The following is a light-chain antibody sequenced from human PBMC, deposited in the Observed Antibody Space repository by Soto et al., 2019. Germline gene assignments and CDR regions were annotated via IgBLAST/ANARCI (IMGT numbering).Light chain of an antibody. Sequence: QSALTQPASVSGSPGQSITISCTGTSSDIGTYDLVSWYQQHPGKAPKLMIYEVTKRPSGISNRFSGSKSGNTASLTISGLQAEDEADYYCCSYVGYSTTYVIFGGGTKLTVL. CDR2: EVT. CDR3: CSYVGYSTTYVI. CDR1: SSDIGTYDL. V-gene: IGLV2-23*02. J-gene: IGLJ2*01.